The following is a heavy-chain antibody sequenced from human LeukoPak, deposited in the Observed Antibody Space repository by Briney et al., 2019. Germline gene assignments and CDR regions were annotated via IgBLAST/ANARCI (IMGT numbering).Heavy chain of an antibody. J-gene: IGHJ4*02. CDR1: AFSFSIFA. CDR2: ISCDVTNQ. V-gene: IGHV3-30*04. Sequence: GGSLRLSCAPSAFSFSIFAFHWVRQAPGKRLEWVAVISCDVTNQYYTNSVRGRLTIYRDNSKNTLYPQMNSLRAEDTSVYYCARNSRLSRWRGTSDYWGQGTLVTVST. D-gene: IGHD3-16*01. CDR3: ARNSRLSRWRGTSDY.